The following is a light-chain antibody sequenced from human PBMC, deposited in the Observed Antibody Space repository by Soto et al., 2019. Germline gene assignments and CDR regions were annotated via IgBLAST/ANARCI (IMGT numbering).Light chain of an antibody. CDR2: EVS. CDR1: SSDVGGYNY. Sequence: QSALTQPASVSGSPGQSITISCTGTSSDVGGYNYVSWYQQHPGKAPKLIIYEVSNRPSGVSNRFSGSKSGNTASLNISRLQAEDESDYYCSSYRSGSSPFVFGTGTQLTVL. V-gene: IGLV2-14*01. CDR3: SSYRSGSSPFV. J-gene: IGLJ7*01.